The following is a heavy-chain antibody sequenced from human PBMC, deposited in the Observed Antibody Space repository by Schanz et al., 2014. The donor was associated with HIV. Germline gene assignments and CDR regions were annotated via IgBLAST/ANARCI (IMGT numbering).Heavy chain of an antibody. Sequence: QVQLVDSGGGLVKPGGSLRLSCAASGFTFSDYYMSWIRQAPGKGLEWVSYISSSGSTIYYADSVKGRFTISRDNARNSLFLQMNSLRVEDTAVYYCTRESYNLVPGGDLWGQGTLVTVSS. CDR3: TRESYNLVPGGDL. CDR2: ISSSGSTI. J-gene: IGHJ5*02. D-gene: IGHD1-1*01. CDR1: GFTFSDYY. V-gene: IGHV3-11*04.